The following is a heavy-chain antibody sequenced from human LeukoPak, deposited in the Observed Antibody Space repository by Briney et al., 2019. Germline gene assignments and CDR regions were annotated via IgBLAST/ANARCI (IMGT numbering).Heavy chain of an antibody. CDR3: ARDGPYYDFWSRYYYYFDY. Sequence: GGSLRLSCAASGFTFSSYAMSWVRQAPGKGLEWVSAISSSSSTIYCADSVKGRFTISRDNAKNSLYLQMNSLRAEDTAVYYCARDGPYYDFWSRYYYYFDYWGQGTLVTVSS. CDR2: ISSSSSTI. J-gene: IGHJ4*02. V-gene: IGHV3-48*01. CDR1: GFTFSSYA. D-gene: IGHD3-3*01.